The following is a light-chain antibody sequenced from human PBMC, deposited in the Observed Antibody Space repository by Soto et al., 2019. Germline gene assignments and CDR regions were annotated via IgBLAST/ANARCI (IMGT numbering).Light chain of an antibody. Sequence: IGLMQSQAALSLYQGERATLSCRASQSVGSYLAWYQHKPGQAPRVLISDASNRATGIPARFSGSESETDFTLTISSLEPEDSAVYYCQQRSNWPSLPFAGRTKVDIK. V-gene: IGKV3-11*01. CDR3: QQRSNWPSLP. J-gene: IGKJ4*01. CDR2: DAS. CDR1: QSVGSY.